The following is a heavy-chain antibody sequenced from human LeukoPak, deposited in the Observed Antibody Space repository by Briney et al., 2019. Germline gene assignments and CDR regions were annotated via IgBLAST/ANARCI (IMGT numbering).Heavy chain of an antibody. CDR2: INHSGST. CDR1: NYSITSGYY. J-gene: IGHJ4*02. D-gene: IGHD3-10*01. Sequence: SETLSLTCTVSNYSITSGYYWSWIRQPPGKGLEWIGEINHSGSTNYNPSLKSRVTISVDTSKNQFSLKLSSVTAADTAVYYCARDVYAVRGVIIYFDYWGQGTLVTVSS. V-gene: IGHV4-38-2*02. CDR3: ARDVYAVRGVIIYFDY.